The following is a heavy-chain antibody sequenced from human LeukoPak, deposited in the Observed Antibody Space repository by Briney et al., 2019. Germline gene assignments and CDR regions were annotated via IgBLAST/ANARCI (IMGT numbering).Heavy chain of an antibody. CDR1: GFTFSSYS. Sequence: GGSLRLSCAASGFTFSSYSMKWVRQAPGKGLEWVSYISSSSSTIYYADSVKGRFTISRDNAKNSLYLQMNSLRAEDTAVYYCARTSGSYREAFDIWGQGTMVTVSS. CDR2: ISSSSSTI. CDR3: ARTSGSYREAFDI. D-gene: IGHD1-26*01. V-gene: IGHV3-48*01. J-gene: IGHJ3*02.